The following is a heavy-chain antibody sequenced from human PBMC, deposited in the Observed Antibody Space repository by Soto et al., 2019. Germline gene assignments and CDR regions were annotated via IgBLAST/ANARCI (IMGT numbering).Heavy chain of an antibody. Sequence: NPSETLSLTCIVSGDSISSSNYHWGWIRQPPGKGLEWIGSTKDSESTHYNASLNSRVTISVDTSKNQFSLRLSSVTAADTAVYYCARHAAPYCSGGTCYSGNSFDYWGQGTLVTVSS. CDR2: TKDSEST. V-gene: IGHV4-39*01. CDR1: GDSISSSNYH. J-gene: IGHJ4*02. D-gene: IGHD2-15*01. CDR3: ARHAAPYCSGGTCYSGNSFDY.